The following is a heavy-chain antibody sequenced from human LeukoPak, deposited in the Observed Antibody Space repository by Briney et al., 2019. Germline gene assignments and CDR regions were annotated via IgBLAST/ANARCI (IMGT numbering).Heavy chain of an antibody. CDR2: IYYSGST. V-gene: IGHV4-39*01. J-gene: IGHJ5*02. D-gene: IGHD2-2*01. CDR3: ARGKGVVPAAIPRFDP. Sequence: SETLSLTCTVSGGSISSSSYYWGWIRQPPGKGLEWIGSIYYSGSTYYNPSPKSRVTISVDTSKNQFSLKLSSVTAADTAVYYCARGKGVVPAAIPRFDPWGQGTLVTVSS. CDR1: GGSISSSSYY.